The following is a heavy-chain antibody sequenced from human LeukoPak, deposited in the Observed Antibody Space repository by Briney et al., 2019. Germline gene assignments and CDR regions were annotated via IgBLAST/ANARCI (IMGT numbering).Heavy chain of an antibody. D-gene: IGHD4-11*01. CDR3: AKESDYNWTPFDY. V-gene: IGHV3-11*01. CDR1: GFTFSDYY. Sequence: GGSLRLSCAASGFTFSDYYMSWIRQAPGKGLEWVSYISSSGSTIYYADSVKGRFTISRDNSKNTLYLQMNSLRAEDTAVYYCAKESDYNWTPFDYWGQGTLVTVSS. J-gene: IGHJ4*02. CDR2: ISSSGSTI.